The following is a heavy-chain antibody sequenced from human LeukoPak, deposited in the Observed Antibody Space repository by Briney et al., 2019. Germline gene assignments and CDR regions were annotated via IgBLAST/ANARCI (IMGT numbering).Heavy chain of an antibody. V-gene: IGHV3-48*02. CDR2: ITSGSTTI. CDR3: ARVPSGYYKDY. CDR1: GFTFSAFN. J-gene: IGHJ4*02. D-gene: IGHD3-22*01. Sequence: GGSLKLSCAASGFTFSAFNMNWVRRAPGKGLEWISFITSGSTTIHYADSVKGRFTISRDNAKNSLYLQMNSLRDEDTAVYYCARVPSGYYKDYWGQGTLVTVSS.